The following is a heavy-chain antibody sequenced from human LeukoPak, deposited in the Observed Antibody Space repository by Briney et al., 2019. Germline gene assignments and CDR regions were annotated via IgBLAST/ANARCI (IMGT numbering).Heavy chain of an antibody. J-gene: IGHJ6*03. CDR3: ARVRAARYYYYYMDV. V-gene: IGHV4-4*09. CDR1: GGFIRSYY. CDR2: IYTSGST. D-gene: IGHD2-15*01. Sequence: RSETLSLACPVYGGFIRSYYWSWIRQPPGKGLEWIWYIYTSGSTNYNPSLKSRVTISVDTSKNQFSLKLSSVTAADTAVYYCARVRAARYYYYYMDVWGKGTTVTVSS.